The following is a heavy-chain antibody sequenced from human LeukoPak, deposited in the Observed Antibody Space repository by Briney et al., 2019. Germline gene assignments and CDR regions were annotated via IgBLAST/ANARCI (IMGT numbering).Heavy chain of an antibody. CDR2: ISSSSSYI. CDR1: GFTFSSYS. J-gene: IGHJ6*02. V-gene: IGHV3-21*01. Sequence: PGGSLRLSCAASGFTFSSYSMNWVRQAPGKGLEWVSSISSSSSYIYYADSVKGRFTISRDNAKNSLYLQMNSLRAEDTAVYYCARAPTVTTLNYYGMDVWGQGTTVTVSS. D-gene: IGHD4-17*01. CDR3: ARAPTVTTLNYYGMDV.